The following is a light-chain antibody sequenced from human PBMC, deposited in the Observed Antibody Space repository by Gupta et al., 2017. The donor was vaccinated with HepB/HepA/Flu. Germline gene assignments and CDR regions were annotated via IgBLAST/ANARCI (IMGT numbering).Light chain of an antibody. CDR1: NIQSKS. V-gene: IGLV3-21*03. CDR2: DDS. Sequence: SYVLPQPPSVSVAPGKTARITCEGNNIQSKSVHWYQQKPVQALVLVVHDDSDRPSGIPERYSGSNNGNTATLTISRVEAGDEADYYCQVGDRSSDHVVFGGGTKLTVL. CDR3: QVGDRSSDHVV. J-gene: IGLJ2*01.